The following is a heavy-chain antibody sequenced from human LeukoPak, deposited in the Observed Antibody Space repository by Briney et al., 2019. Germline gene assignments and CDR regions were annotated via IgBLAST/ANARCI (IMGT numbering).Heavy chain of an antibody. CDR3: ARGPAWYFNY. J-gene: IGHJ4*02. Sequence: SETLSLTCTVSGGSISSSSYYWGWIRQPPGKGLEWIGSIYYSGSTYYNPPLKSRVTISVDTSKNQFSLKLSSVTAADTAIYYCARGPAWYFNYWGQGTLVTVSS. CDR1: GGSISSSSYY. CDR2: IYYSGST. V-gene: IGHV4-39*07.